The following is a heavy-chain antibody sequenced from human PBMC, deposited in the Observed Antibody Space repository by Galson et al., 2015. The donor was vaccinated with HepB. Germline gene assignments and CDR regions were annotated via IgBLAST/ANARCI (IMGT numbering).Heavy chain of an antibody. Sequence: LSLTCTVSGGSISSGSYYWSWIRQPAGKGLEWIGRIYTSGSTNYNPSLKSRVTMSVDTSKNQFSLKLSSVTAADTAVYYCARVGYYYCSSTSCYGSPYYYYYMDVWGKGTTVTVSS. D-gene: IGHD2-2*01. CDR2: IYTSGST. V-gene: IGHV4-61*02. CDR1: GGSISSGSYY. J-gene: IGHJ6*03. CDR3: ARVGYYYCSSTSCYGSPYYYYYMDV.